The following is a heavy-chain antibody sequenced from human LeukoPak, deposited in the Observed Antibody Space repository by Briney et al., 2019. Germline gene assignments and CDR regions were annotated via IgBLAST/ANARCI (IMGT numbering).Heavy chain of an antibody. Sequence: PGTSLRLSCAASGFTFSTYAIHWVRQAPGKGLEWVTVISFDGNNKYYADSVRGRFTISRDNSKNTVYLQMNSLRTEDTAIYYCAKGRAPGGNYYDFSDWGQGTLVTVSS. CDR3: AKGRAPGGNYYDFSD. CDR1: GFTFSTYA. D-gene: IGHD1-26*01. CDR2: ISFDGNNK. V-gene: IGHV3-30-3*01. J-gene: IGHJ4*02.